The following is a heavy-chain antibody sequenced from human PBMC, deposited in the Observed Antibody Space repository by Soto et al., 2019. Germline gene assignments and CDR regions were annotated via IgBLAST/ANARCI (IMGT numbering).Heavy chain of an antibody. V-gene: IGHV3-23*01. CDR1: GFTFSTYA. J-gene: IGHJ4*02. CDR3: AKDKGGRYCSRTSCLYSFDY. CDR2: ISDSGST. Sequence: EVQLLESGGGLVQPGGSLRLSCTASGFTFSTYAMSWVRQAPGKGLEWVSTISDSGSTYYADSVKGRFTISRDNSKNTLYLERNSLRAEDTALYYCAKDKGGRYCSRTSCLYSFDYWGQGTLVTVSS. D-gene: IGHD2-2*01.